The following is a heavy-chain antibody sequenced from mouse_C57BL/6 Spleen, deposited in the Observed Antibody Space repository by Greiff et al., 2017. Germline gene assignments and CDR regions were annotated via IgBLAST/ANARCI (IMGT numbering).Heavy chain of an antibody. CDR2: ISDGGSYT. CDR1: GFTFSSYA. V-gene: IGHV5-4*01. Sequence: DVMLVESGGGLVKPGGSLKLSCAASGFTFSSYAMSWVRQTPEKRLEWVATISDGGSYTYYPNNLKGRFTISRDNAKNNLYLQMSHLKSEDTAMYYCARDRDGYSDYWGQGTTLTVSS. D-gene: IGHD2-3*01. J-gene: IGHJ2*01. CDR3: ARDRDGYSDY.